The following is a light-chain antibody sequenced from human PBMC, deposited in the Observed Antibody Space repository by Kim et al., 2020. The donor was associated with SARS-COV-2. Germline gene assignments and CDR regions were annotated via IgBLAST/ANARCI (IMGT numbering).Light chain of an antibody. CDR3: QHYSNLPLT. CDR1: RSLYHNH. CDR2: GAS. V-gene: IGKV3-20*01. J-gene: IGKJ4*01. Sequence: TQMERSTLSCRASRSLYHNHLAWYQQKPGQAPRLLIYGASSRATGIPDRFSGSGSGTDFSLTITRLEPEDFAVYFCQHYSNLPLTFGGGTKVDIK.